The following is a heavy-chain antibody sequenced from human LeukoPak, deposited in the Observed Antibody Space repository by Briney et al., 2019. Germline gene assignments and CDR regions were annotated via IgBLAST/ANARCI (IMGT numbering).Heavy chain of an antibody. V-gene: IGHV4-39*01. CDR3: ARPDYSGYDWD. J-gene: IGHJ4*02. D-gene: IGHD5-12*01. CDR2: MYYSVST. Sequence: PSESLSLTCTVSGGSISSTSYYSGWIRQPPGKGLEWMWSMYYSVSTSYNASIKSRVTISVDTSNNQFSLKLSSATAADTAVYYCARPDYSGYDWDWGQGTLVTVSS. CDR1: GGSISSTSYY.